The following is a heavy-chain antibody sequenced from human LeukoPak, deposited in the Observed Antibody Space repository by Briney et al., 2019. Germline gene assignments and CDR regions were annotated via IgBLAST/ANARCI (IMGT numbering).Heavy chain of an antibody. D-gene: IGHD1-1*01. CDR1: GASVSRGSYY. Sequence: SETLSLTCTVSGASVSRGSYYWGWIRQPPGKGLEWIGYMYYSGTTKYKPSLKSRVTISVDTSKNQFSLKLSSMSAEDTAVYYCARDRSNAGSKPRGAGIDYWGQGTLVTVSS. V-gene: IGHV4-61*01. CDR3: ARDRSNAGSKPRGAGIDY. CDR2: MYYSGTT. J-gene: IGHJ4*02.